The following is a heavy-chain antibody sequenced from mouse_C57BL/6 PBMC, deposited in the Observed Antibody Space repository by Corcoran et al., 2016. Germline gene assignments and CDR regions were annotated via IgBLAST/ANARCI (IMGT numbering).Heavy chain of an antibody. D-gene: IGHD1-1*01. J-gene: IGHJ4*01. CDR2: VNPYNGGT. Sequence: EVQLQQSGPVLVKPGTSVKISCKASGFTFTDYYMHWVKQSHGKSLEWIGLVNPYNGGTSYNQKFKGKATLTVDTSSSTAYMDLNSLTSEDSAVYYCARVANYYVSKVDYSMDYWGQGTSVTVSS. V-gene: IGHV1-36*01. CDR3: ARVANYYVSKVDYSMDY. CDR1: GFTFTDYY.